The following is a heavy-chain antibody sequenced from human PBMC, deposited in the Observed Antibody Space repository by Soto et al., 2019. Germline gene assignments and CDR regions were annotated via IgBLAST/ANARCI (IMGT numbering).Heavy chain of an antibody. CDR3: ARLDGYCLSTTCYYYGLDV. CDR2: IIPISGTP. J-gene: IGHJ6*02. D-gene: IGHD2-2*03. V-gene: IGHV1-69*13. CDR1: GGTFGSYV. Sequence: SVKVSCKASGGTFGSYVISWVRQAPGQGLEWMGEIIPISGTPKYAQKFQGRVTITADESTTTAYMELSSLRYEDTAVYYCARLDGYCLSTTCYYYGLDVWGQGTTVTSP.